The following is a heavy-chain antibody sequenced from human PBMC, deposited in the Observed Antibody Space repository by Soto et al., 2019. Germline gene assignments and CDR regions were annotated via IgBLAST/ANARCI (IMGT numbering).Heavy chain of an antibody. Sequence: QVQLQESGPGLVKPSQNLSLTCTVSGDSISSGDYYWSWIRQPPGKGLECIGYISYSGSTYYNPSLKSRVTISLDTSKNQFSLKLNSVTAADTAVYYCARETGHARYFDLWGRGSLVTVSS. V-gene: IGHV4-30-4*01. CDR3: ARETGHARYFDL. J-gene: IGHJ2*01. CDR1: GDSISSGDYY. CDR2: ISYSGST.